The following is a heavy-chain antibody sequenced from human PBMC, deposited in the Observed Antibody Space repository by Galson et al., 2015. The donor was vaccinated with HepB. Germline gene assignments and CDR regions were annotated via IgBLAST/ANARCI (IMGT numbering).Heavy chain of an antibody. CDR1: GYSFTSYW. J-gene: IGHJ4*02. Sequence: QSGAEVKKPGESLKISCKGSGYSFTSYWIGWVRQMPGKGLEWMGIIYPSDSDARYSPSFQGQVTISADRSITTSYLQWSSLKASDTAMYLCARQGLSSTTGYDYWGQGTLVTVSS. CDR2: IYPSDSDA. CDR3: ARQGLSSTTGYDY. D-gene: IGHD2-2*01. V-gene: IGHV5-51*01.